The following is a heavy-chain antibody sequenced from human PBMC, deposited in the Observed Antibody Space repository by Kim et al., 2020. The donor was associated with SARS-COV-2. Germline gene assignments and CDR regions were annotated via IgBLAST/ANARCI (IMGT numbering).Heavy chain of an antibody. Sequence: SETLSLTCTVSGYSISSGYHWGWFRQPPGKGLEWTGSIYHSGTTYYNPSLKSRLTLSVDTSKNQFSLNLRSVTAADTAVYFCARGQDFFDFWGQGTLVTVSS. CDR1: GYSISSGYH. D-gene: IGHD2-15*01. V-gene: IGHV4-38-2*02. CDR3: ARGQDFFDF. CDR2: IYHSGTT. J-gene: IGHJ4*02.